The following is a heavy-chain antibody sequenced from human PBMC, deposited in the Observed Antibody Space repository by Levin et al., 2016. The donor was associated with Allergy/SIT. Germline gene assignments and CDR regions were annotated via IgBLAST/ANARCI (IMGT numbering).Heavy chain of an antibody. Sequence: WIRQPPGKGLEWVAVISYDGSNKYYADSVKGRFTISRDNSKNTLYLQMNSLRAEDTAVYYCAKDITMIVVVTSPDYWGQGTLVTVSS. CDR2: ISYDGSNK. V-gene: IGHV3-30*18. CDR3: AKDITMIVVVTSPDY. J-gene: IGHJ4*02. D-gene: IGHD3-22*01.